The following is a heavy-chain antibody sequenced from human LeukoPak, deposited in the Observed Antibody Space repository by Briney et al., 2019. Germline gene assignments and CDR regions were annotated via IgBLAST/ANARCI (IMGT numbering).Heavy chain of an antibody. CDR1: GGSISSGSYY. CDR3: ARDVFVGYDFWMWFDP. CDR2: IYTSGST. J-gene: IGHJ5*02. V-gene: IGHV4-61*02. Sequence: SQTLSLTCTVSGGSISSGSYYWSWIRQPAGKGLEWIGRIYTSGSTNYNPSLKSRVTISVDTSKNQFSLKLSSVTAADTAVYYCARDVFVGYDFWMWFDPWGQGTLVTVSS. D-gene: IGHD3-3*01.